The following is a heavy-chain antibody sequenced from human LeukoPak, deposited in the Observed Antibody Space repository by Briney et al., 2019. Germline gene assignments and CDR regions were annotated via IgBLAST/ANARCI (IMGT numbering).Heavy chain of an antibody. CDR1: GFTFTTYG. D-gene: IGHD3-10*01. V-gene: IGHV3-30*03. Sequence: GGSLRLSCAASGFTFTTYGVHWVRQSPGKGLEWVALITYDGYYKYYSDSVKGRFTISSDTSKNTLYLQMNSLRAEDTAVYYCARDLSPVVRAAPMGYWGQGTLVTVSS. CDR2: ITYDGYYK. CDR3: ARDLSPVVRAAPMGY. J-gene: IGHJ4*02.